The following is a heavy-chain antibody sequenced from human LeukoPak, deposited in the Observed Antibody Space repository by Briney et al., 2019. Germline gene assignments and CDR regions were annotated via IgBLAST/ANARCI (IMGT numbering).Heavy chain of an antibody. CDR3: ARDQVVVTASRFDY. CDR2: ISTSGGNT. D-gene: IGHD2-15*01. Sequence: GGSLRLSCAASGFMFRSYAMNWVRQAPGMGLEWVSSISTSGGNTYYPDSVKGRFTISRDNSKNTLYLQMNSLRAEDTAVYYCARDQVVVTASRFDYWGQGTLVTVSS. CDR1: GFMFRSYA. J-gene: IGHJ4*02. V-gene: IGHV3-23*01.